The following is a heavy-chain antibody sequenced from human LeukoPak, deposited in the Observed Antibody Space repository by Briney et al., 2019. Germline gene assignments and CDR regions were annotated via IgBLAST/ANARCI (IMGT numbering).Heavy chain of an antibody. CDR2: LSASGGTT. D-gene: IGHD2-2*01. J-gene: IGHJ5*02. Sequence: GESLRLSCSASGFTFSTYAMTWVRQAPGKGLEWVSALSASGGTTYYADSVKGRFTTSRDNSENTLYLQMNSLRAEDTAVYYCAKLPREYCSSTSCPNWFDTWGQGTLVTVSS. CDR3: AKLPREYCSSTSCPNWFDT. V-gene: IGHV3-23*01. CDR1: GFTFSTYA.